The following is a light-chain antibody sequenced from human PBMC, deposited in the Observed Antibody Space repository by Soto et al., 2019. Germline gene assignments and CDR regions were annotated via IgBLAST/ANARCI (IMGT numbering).Light chain of an antibody. CDR3: QSYDSSLSGWV. CDR1: SSNIGAGYD. CDR2: GNS. J-gene: IGLJ3*02. Sequence: QSVLTQPPSVSGAPGQRVTISCTGSSSNIGAGYDVHWYQQLPGTAPKLLIYGNSNRPSGVPDRFSGSKSGTSASLAITGPQAEDEAAHYRQSYDSSLSGWVFGGGTKLTFL. V-gene: IGLV1-40*01.